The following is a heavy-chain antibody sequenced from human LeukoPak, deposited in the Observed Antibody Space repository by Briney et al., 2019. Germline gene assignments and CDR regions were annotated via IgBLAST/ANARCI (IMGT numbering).Heavy chain of an antibody. D-gene: IGHD1-1*01. CDR3: ARYNWNTWFDP. J-gene: IGHJ5*02. V-gene: IGHV4-61*01. CDR2: IRYSGHT. CDR1: GDSVSNDRYY. Sequence: SETLSLTCTVSGDSVSNDRYYWTWIRQSPGKGLEWIAYIRYSGHTNYNPSLDTRVTISLDASKNQLSLRLYSVTAADTAMYYCARYNWNTWFDPWGQGALVTVSS.